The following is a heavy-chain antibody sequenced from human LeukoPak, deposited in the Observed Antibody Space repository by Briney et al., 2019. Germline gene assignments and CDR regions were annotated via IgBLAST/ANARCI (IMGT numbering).Heavy chain of an antibody. V-gene: IGHV4-59*01. CDR1: GGSISSYY. CDR2: IYYSGST. Sequence: SETLSLTCTVSGGSISSYYWSWIRQPPGKGLEWIGYIYYSGSTNYNPSLKSRVTISVDTSKNQFSLKLSSVTAADTAVYYCARGDYYDSSPTPLFDYWGQGTLVTVSS. J-gene: IGHJ4*02. D-gene: IGHD3-22*01. CDR3: ARGDYYDSSPTPLFDY.